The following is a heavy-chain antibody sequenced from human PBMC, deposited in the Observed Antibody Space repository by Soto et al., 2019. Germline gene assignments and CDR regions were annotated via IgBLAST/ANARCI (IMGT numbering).Heavy chain of an antibody. CDR2: INSDGSST. CDR1: GSTFSNDG. J-gene: IGHJ6*02. CDR3: ARDRSYSLDV. V-gene: IGHV3-74*01. Sequence: PGGSLRLSCAVSGSTFSNDGMHWVRQAPGKGLVWVSHINSDGSSTNYADFVKGRFTIARDNAKNTVYLQMNSLRAADTAVYYCARDRSYSLDVWGQGTTVTVSS.